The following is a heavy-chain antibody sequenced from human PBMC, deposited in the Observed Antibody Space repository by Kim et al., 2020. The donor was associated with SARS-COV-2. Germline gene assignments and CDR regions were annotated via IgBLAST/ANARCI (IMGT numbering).Heavy chain of an antibody. CDR2: IYYSGST. CDR1: GGSISSYY. V-gene: IGHV4-59*01. CDR3: ARAEDSSGWYYFDY. D-gene: IGHD6-19*01. J-gene: IGHJ4*02. Sequence: SETLSLTCTVSGGSISSYYWSWIRQPPGKGLEWIGYIYYSGSTNYNPSLKSRVTISVDTSKNQFSLKLSSVTAADTAVYYCARAEDSSGWYYFDYWGQGTLVTVSS.